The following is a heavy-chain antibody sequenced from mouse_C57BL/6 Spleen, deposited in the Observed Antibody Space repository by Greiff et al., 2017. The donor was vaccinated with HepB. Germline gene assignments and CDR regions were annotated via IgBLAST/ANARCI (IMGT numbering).Heavy chain of an antibody. CDR2: IDPEDGDT. CDR1: GFNIKDYY. J-gene: IGHJ3*01. CDR3: TTYDYDSAWFAY. V-gene: IGHV14-1*01. D-gene: IGHD2-4*01. Sequence: VQLQQSGAELVRPGASVKLSCTASGFNIKDYYMHWVKQRPEQGLEWIGRIDPEDGDTEYAPKFQGKATMTADTSSNAAYLQLSSLTSEDTAVYYCTTYDYDSAWFAYWGQGTLVTVSA.